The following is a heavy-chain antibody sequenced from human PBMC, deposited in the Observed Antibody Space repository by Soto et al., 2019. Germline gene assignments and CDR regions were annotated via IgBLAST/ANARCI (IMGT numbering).Heavy chain of an antibody. J-gene: IGHJ3*02. V-gene: IGHV4-39*01. D-gene: IGHD3-9*01. CDR2: IYYSGST. Sequence: PSETLSLTCTVSGVSISSSSYYWVWIRQPPGKGLEWIGSIYYSGSTYYNPSLKSRVTISVDTSKNQFSLKLSSVTAADTAVYYCARHLYDILTGYLDAFDIWGQGTMVTVSS. CDR3: ARHLYDILTGYLDAFDI. CDR1: GVSISSSSYY.